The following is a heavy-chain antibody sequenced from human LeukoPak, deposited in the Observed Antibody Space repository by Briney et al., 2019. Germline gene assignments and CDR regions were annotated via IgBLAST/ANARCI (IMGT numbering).Heavy chain of an antibody. V-gene: IGHV3-48*01. Sequence: PGRSLRLSCAASGFTFSSYGMHWVRQAPGKGLEWVSYISSSSSTIYYADSVKGRFTISRDNAKNSLYLQMNSLRAEDTAVYYCARDSGIAASDAFDIWGQGTMVTVSS. CDR2: ISSSSSTI. CDR3: ARDSGIAASDAFDI. D-gene: IGHD6-13*01. J-gene: IGHJ3*02. CDR1: GFTFSSYG.